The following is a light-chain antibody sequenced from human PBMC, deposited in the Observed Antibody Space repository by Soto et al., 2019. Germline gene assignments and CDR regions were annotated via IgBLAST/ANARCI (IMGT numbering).Light chain of an antibody. Sequence: EIVLKQSPGTLSLSPGERATLSCRAGQSVSSSYLAWYQHKPGQAPRLLIYGASSRATGIPDRFSGSGSGTDFTLTISRLEPEDFAVYYCQQYGSSPPITFGQGTRLEIK. CDR3: QQYGSSPPIT. CDR2: GAS. V-gene: IGKV3-20*01. CDR1: QSVSSSY. J-gene: IGKJ5*01.